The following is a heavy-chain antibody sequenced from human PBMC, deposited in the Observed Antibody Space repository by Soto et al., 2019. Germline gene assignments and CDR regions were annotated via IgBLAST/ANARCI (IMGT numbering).Heavy chain of an antibody. CDR3: ARVPGRL. V-gene: IGHV3-53*02. CDR1: VFSVSRNY. CDR2: VYSGGAT. Sequence: QLVETGGGLIQPGTSLTLSCAASVFSVSRNYMTWVRQAPGKGLEWVSFVYSGGATFYADSVKGRFILSRDDSQNTMYLQMNNRRVEDTVVYYCARVPGRLWGRGTLVTVAS. J-gene: IGHJ4*02. D-gene: IGHD3-10*01.